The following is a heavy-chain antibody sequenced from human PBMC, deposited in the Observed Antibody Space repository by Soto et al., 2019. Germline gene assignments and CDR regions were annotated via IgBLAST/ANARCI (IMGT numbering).Heavy chain of an antibody. CDR2: VSYDGSHK. CDR3: AKEMYPRTVLDSSSPWGDY. V-gene: IGHV3-30*18. D-gene: IGHD6-6*01. CDR1: GITFDTYG. J-gene: IGHJ4*02. Sequence: GGSLRLSCTASGITFDTYGMHWVRQTPGKGLEWVAVVSYDGSHKYYGDSVKGRFTISRDDAKNTVYLQMDSLGVEDTAVYYCAKEMYPRTVLDSSSPWGDYWGQGTLVTVSS.